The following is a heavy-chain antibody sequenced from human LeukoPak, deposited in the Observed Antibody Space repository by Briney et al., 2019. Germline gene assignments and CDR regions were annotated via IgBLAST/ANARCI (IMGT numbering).Heavy chain of an antibody. V-gene: IGHV1-2*02. D-gene: IGHD5-12*01. CDR1: GYTFTGYY. J-gene: IGHJ4*02. CDR2: INPNSGGT. Sequence: PSVKLFCKASGYTFTGYYMHWVRQARAQGLEWMGWINPNSGGTNYAQKFQGRVTMTRDTSISTAYMELIRLRSDDTAVYYCARDLSVLRLRAASDYWGQGTLVTVSS. CDR3: ARDLSVLRLRAASDY.